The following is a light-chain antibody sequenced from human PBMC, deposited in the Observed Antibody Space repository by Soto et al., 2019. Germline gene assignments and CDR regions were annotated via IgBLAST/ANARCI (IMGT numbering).Light chain of an antibody. V-gene: IGKV1-27*01. J-gene: IGKJ5*01. CDR3: QKYNSALT. Sequence: DIQMTQSPSSLSASVGDRVTITCRPSRGIGNALAWYQQKPGTVPKLLIHSASTLQSGVPSRFSCSGSGTDFTLTISSLQPEDVATYYCQKYNSALTFGQGTRLEIK. CDR2: SAS. CDR1: RGIGNA.